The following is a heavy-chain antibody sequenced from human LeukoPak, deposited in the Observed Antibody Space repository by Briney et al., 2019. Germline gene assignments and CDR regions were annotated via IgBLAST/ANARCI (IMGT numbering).Heavy chain of an antibody. V-gene: IGHV3-74*01. CDR2: IKTDGSIT. CDR1: GFSFSVYW. D-gene: IGHD6-19*01. Sequence: GGSLRLSCAASGFSFSVYWMHWVRQAPGKGPVWVSRIKTDGSITDYADSVKGRFTISRAKNSLYLQMNSLRAEDTAVYYCARTRLGEWLVGNAFDIWGQGTMVTVSS. CDR3: ARTRLGEWLVGNAFDI. J-gene: IGHJ3*02.